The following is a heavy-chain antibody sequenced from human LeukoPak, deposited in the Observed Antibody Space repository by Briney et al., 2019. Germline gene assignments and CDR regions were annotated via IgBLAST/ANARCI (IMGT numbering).Heavy chain of an antibody. Sequence: PSETLSLTCTVSGGSISSSSYYWGWIRQPPGKGLEWIGSIYYSGNTYYNPSLKSRVTLSVDTSKNQFSLKLSSVTAADTAVYYCARAGGYGDYGYYYYYMDVWGKGTTVTISS. V-gene: IGHV4-39*07. CDR3: ARAGGYGDYGYYYYYMDV. D-gene: IGHD4-17*01. CDR1: GGSISSSSYY. J-gene: IGHJ6*03. CDR2: IYYSGNT.